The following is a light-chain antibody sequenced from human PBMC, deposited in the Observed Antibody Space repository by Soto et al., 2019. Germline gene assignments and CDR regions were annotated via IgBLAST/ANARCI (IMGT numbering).Light chain of an antibody. J-gene: IGKJ1*01. CDR2: DAS. CDR1: QSVTSK. V-gene: IGKV3-15*01. CDR3: QHYSTWLWT. Sequence: EILMSQSPATLSVSPGERATLSCRASQSVTSKIAWYQQKPGQAPRLLIYDASTRATGIPARFSGSGSGTEFTLTISSLQSEDSAVYYCQHYSTWLWTFGQGTNVEIK.